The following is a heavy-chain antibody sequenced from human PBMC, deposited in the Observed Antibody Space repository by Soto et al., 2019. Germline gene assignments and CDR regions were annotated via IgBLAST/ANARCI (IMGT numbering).Heavy chain of an antibody. CDR2: ISYSGST. Sequence: PSETLSLTCTVSGGSISAYYWSWIRQPPGKGLEWIGYISYSGSTNYNPSLKSRVTISLDTSKNQFSLRLSSVTAADTALYYCGRQPSGYYFDYWGQGTLVTVSS. CDR3: GRQPSGYYFDY. J-gene: IGHJ4*02. CDR1: GGSISAYY. D-gene: IGHD3-10*01. V-gene: IGHV4-59*08.